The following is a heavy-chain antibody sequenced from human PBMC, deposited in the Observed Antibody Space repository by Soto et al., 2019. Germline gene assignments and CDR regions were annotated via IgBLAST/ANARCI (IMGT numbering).Heavy chain of an antibody. CDR2: INHSGST. V-gene: IGHV4-34*01. D-gene: IGHD4-17*01. CDR3: ARRLYGDAGVGY. Sequence: QVQLQQWGAGLLKPSETLSLTCAVYGGSFSGYYWSWIRQPPGKGLEWIGEINHSGSTNYNPSLKSRVTISVDTSKNQFCLKLSSVTAADTAVYYCARRLYGDAGVGYWGQGTLVTVSS. J-gene: IGHJ4*02. CDR1: GGSFSGYY.